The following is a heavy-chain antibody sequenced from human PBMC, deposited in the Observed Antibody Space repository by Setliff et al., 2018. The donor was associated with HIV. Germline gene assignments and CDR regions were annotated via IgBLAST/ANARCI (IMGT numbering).Heavy chain of an antibody. CDR2: INQSGST. J-gene: IGHJ4*02. D-gene: IGHD3-22*01. CDR3: ARASTRIGYDSSGYPFDY. Sequence: SETLSLTCAVYGGSFSGYYWSWIRQPPGKGLEWIGEINQSGSTHYNPSLKSRLTISLDTSKNQFSLRLSSVTAADTAVYYCARASTRIGYDSSGYPFDYWGQGTLVTVSS. CDR1: GGSFSGYY. V-gene: IGHV4-34*01.